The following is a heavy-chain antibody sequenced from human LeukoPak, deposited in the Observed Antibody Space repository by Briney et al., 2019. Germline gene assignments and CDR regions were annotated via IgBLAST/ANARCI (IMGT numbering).Heavy chain of an antibody. CDR3: ARDRVGGSSSYYYYYYMDV. V-gene: IGHV3-21*01. CDR2: ISNSSSYI. CDR1: AFTFSSYS. D-gene: IGHD6-6*01. Sequence: PGGSLTRYCAAYAFTFSSYSMNRDRQAPGKGLEWVTSISNSSSYIYYADSVKGRFTISRDNAKNSLYLQMDSLRAEDTAVYYCARDRVGGSSSYYYYYYMDVWGKGTTVTVSS. J-gene: IGHJ6*03.